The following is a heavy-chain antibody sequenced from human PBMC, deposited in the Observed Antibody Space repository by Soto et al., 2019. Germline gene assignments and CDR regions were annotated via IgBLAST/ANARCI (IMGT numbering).Heavy chain of an antibody. D-gene: IGHD3-9*01. V-gene: IGHV3-11*05. J-gene: IGHJ5*02. CDR3: ARVYDILTSAWLDP. CDR2: ISPNSRYT. Sequence: QEQLVESGGGLVKPGGSLRLSCAASGFTLSDYYMTWIRQAPGKGLEWISYISPNSRYTNYADSVKGRFTISRDDAKNSLYLHMNSLRVEDTAVYYCARVYDILTSAWLDPWGQGTLVTVSS. CDR1: GFTLSDYY.